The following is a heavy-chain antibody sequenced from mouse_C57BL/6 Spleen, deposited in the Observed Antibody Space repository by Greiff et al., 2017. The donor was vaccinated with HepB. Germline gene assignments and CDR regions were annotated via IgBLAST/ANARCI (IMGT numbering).Heavy chain of an antibody. J-gene: IGHJ1*03. V-gene: IGHV1-53*01. CDR3: ARGDYYEYEDWYFDV. CDR1: GYTFTSYW. D-gene: IGHD2-4*01. CDR2: INPSNGGT. Sequence: QVQLQQPGTELVKPGASVKLSCKASGYTFTSYWMHWVKQRPGQGLEWIGNINPSNGGTNYNEKFKSKATLTVDKSSSTAYMQLSSLTSADSAVYYCARGDYYEYEDWYFDVGGTGTTVTVSS.